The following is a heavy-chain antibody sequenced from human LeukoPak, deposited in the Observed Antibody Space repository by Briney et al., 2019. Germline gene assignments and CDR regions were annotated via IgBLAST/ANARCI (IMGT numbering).Heavy chain of an antibody. CDR1: GGSISSSSYY. Sequence: SETLSLTCTVSGGSISSSSYYWGWIRQPPGKGLEWIGSIYYSGSTYYNPSLKSRVTISVDTSKNQFSLKLSSVTAADTAVYYCATYLTYYYDSSGFNWFDPWGQGTLVTVSS. CDR3: ATYLTYYYDSSGFNWFDP. CDR2: IYYSGST. D-gene: IGHD3-22*01. J-gene: IGHJ5*02. V-gene: IGHV4-39*01.